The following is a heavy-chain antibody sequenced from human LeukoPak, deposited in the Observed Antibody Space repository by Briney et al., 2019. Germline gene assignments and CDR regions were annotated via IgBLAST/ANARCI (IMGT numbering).Heavy chain of an antibody. D-gene: IGHD6-6*01. Sequence: ASVKVSCKASGYTFPSYFMHWVRQTPGQGLEWMGIINPTGGSTTYAQKFQGRVTMTRDTSTSTVYMELSSLRSDDTAVYYCARTAARRFDYWGQGTLVTVSS. V-gene: IGHV1-46*01. J-gene: IGHJ4*02. CDR2: INPTGGST. CDR1: GYTFPSYF. CDR3: ARTAARRFDY.